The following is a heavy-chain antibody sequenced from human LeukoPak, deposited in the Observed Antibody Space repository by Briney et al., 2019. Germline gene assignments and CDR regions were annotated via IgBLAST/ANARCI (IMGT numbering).Heavy chain of an antibody. J-gene: IGHJ4*02. CDR1: GGSISSGGYS. Sequence: SETLSLTCAVSGGSISSGGYSWSWIRQPPGKGLEWIGYIYYSGSTNYNPSLKSRVTISVDTSKNQFSLKLSSVTAADTAVYYCARYTQLVYFDYWGQGTLVTVSS. V-gene: IGHV4-61*08. D-gene: IGHD1-1*01. CDR2: IYYSGST. CDR3: ARYTQLVYFDY.